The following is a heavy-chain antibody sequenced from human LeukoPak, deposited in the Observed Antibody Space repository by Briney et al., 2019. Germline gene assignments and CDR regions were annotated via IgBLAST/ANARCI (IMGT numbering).Heavy chain of an antibody. J-gene: IGHJ3*02. CDR1: GGSISSYD. CDR2: IYYSGST. D-gene: IGHD6-13*01. CDR3: ARPCRIAAAEDAFDT. Sequence: SETLSLTCTVSGGSISSYDWSWIRQPPGKGLEWIGYIYYSGSTYYNPSLKSRVTISVDTSKNQFSLKLTSVTAADTAVYYCARPCRIAAAEDAFDTWGQGTMVTVSS. V-gene: IGHV4-59*12.